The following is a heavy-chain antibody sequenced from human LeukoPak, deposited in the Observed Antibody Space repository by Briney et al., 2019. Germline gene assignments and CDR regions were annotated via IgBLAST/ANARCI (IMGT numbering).Heavy chain of an antibody. Sequence: GGSLRLSCAASGFTFSSYGMHWVRQAPGKGLEWVAFIRYDGSNKYYADSVKGRFTISRDNSKNTLYPQMNSLRAEDTAVYYCARGIYVDSISWHFDLWGRGTLVTVSS. CDR3: ARGIYVDSISWHFDL. CDR2: IRYDGSNK. V-gene: IGHV3-30*02. J-gene: IGHJ2*01. D-gene: IGHD4-17*01. CDR1: GFTFSSYG.